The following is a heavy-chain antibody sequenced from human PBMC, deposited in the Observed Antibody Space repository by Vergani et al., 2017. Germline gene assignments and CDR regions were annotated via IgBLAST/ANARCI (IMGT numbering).Heavy chain of an antibody. D-gene: IGHD6-13*01. J-gene: IGHJ4*02. Sequence: QVQLVQSGAEVKKPGASVKVSCKASGYTFTGYYMHWVRQAPGQGLEWMGWINPNSGGTNYAQKFQGRVTMTRDTSISTAYMELSRLRSDDTAVSYCASAYSSSWYGSGDDYWGQGTLVTVSS. CDR2: INPNSGGT. CDR1: GYTFTGYY. V-gene: IGHV1-2*02. CDR3: ASAYSSSWYGSGDDY.